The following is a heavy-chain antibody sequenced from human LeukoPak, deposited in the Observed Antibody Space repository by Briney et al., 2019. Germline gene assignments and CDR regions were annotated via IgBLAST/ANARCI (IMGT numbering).Heavy chain of an antibody. CDR3: AREEAYCSSTSCYGYFDY. Sequence: SETLSLTCTVSGGSISSYYWSWIRQPPGKGLEWIGYIYTSGSTNYNPSLKSRVTISVDTSKNQFPLKLSSVTAAETAVYYCAREEAYCSSTSCYGYFDYWGQGTLVTVSS. CDR1: GGSISSYY. V-gene: IGHV4-4*09. CDR2: IYTSGST. J-gene: IGHJ4*02. D-gene: IGHD2-2*01.